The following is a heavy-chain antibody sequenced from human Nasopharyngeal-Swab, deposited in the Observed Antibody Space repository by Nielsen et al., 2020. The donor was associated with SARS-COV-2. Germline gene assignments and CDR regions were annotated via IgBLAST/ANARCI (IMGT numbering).Heavy chain of an antibody. CDR1: GGSISSGSYY. D-gene: IGHD3-9*01. Sequence: SETLSLTCTVSGGSISSGSYYWSWIRQSAGKGLEWIGRIYTSGSTNYNPSLKSRVTISVDTSKNQFSLKLSSVTAADTAVYYCARGLTLTYYYGMDVWGQGTTVTVSS. CDR2: IYTSGST. CDR3: ARGLTLTYYYGMDV. V-gene: IGHV4-61*02. J-gene: IGHJ6*02.